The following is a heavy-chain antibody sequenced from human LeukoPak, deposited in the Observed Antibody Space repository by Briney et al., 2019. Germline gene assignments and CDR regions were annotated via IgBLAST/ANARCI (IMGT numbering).Heavy chain of an antibody. CDR1: GGSFSGYY. CDR3: ARASDNDDYSLDYFYYMDV. J-gene: IGHJ6*03. D-gene: IGHD4-17*01. V-gene: IGHV4-34*01. Sequence: PSETLSLTCAVYGGSFSGYYWGWIRQTPGKGLEWIGEINHSGSTNYNPSLKSRVTMSVDTSKNQFSLNLASVTAADTAVYYCARASDNDDYSLDYFYYMDVWGEGTTVTVSS. CDR2: INHSGST.